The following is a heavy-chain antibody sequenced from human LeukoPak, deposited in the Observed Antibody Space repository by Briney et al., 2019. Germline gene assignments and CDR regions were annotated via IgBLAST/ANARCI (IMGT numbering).Heavy chain of an antibody. CDR1: GYTFTSYG. CDR2: ISAYNGNT. Sequence: ASVKVSCKASGYTFTSYGTSGVRQAPGQGLEWMGWISAYNGNTNYAQKLQGRVTMTTDTSTSTAYMELRSLRSDDTAVYYCAREEGDSYSGSYQYYFDYWGQGTLVTVSS. J-gene: IGHJ4*02. D-gene: IGHD1-26*01. CDR3: AREEGDSYSGSYQYYFDY. V-gene: IGHV1-18*01.